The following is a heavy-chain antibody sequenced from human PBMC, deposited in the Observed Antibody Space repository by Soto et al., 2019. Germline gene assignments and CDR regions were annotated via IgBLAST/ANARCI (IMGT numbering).Heavy chain of an antibody. CDR3: ARGPWATLGEYFQH. V-gene: IGHV3-74*01. Sequence: PGGSLRLSCAASGFTFSIYWMHWVRQAPGKGLVWVSRINSDGSSTSYADSVKGRFTISRDNSKNTLYLQMNSLRAEDTAVYYCARGPWATLGEYFQHWGQGTLVTVSS. D-gene: IGHD5-12*01. CDR1: GFTFSIYW. J-gene: IGHJ1*01. CDR2: INSDGSST.